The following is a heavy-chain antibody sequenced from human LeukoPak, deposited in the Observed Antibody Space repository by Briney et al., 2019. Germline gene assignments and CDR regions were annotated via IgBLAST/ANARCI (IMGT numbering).Heavy chain of an antibody. V-gene: IGHV4-34*01. J-gene: IGHJ4*02. CDR1: GGSFSGYY. CDR3: ARVRGARMTTVTN. CDR2: INHSGST. Sequence: SETLSLTCAAYGGSFSGYYWSWIRRPPGKGLEWIGEINHSGSTNYNPSLKSRVTISVDTSKNQFSLKLSSVTAADTAVYYCARVRGARMTTVTNWGQGTLVTVSS. D-gene: IGHD4-17*01.